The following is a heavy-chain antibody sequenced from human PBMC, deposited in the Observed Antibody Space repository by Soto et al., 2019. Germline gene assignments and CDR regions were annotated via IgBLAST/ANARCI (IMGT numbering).Heavy chain of an antibody. D-gene: IGHD1-1*01. Sequence: QVHLVQSGAEVKKPGASVKVSCKGSGYAFTTYGITWVRQAPGQGLEWMGWISAHNGNTNYAQKVQGRVTVTTDTSTSTAYMELRSLRSDDTAVYYCARGRYGDYWGQGALVTVSS. CDR1: GYAFTTYG. V-gene: IGHV1-18*01. CDR3: ARGRYGDY. CDR2: ISAHNGNT. J-gene: IGHJ4*02.